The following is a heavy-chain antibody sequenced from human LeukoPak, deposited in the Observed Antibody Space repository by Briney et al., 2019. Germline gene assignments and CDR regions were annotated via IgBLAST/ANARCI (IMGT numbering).Heavy chain of an antibody. D-gene: IGHD2-2*03. CDR3: ARVDITLDY. CDR2: INHSGST. Sequence: PSETLSLTCAVYGGSFSGYYWSWIRQPPGKGLEWIGEINHSGSTNYNPSLKSRVTISVDTSKNQFSLMLSSVTAADTAVYYCARVDITLDYWGQGTLVTVSS. J-gene: IGHJ4*02. CDR1: GGSFSGYY. V-gene: IGHV4-34*01.